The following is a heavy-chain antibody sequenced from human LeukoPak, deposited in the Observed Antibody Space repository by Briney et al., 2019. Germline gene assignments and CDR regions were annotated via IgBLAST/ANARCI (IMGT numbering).Heavy chain of an antibody. J-gene: IGHJ6*02. V-gene: IGHV4-59*01. D-gene: IGHD6-13*01. Sequence: PSETLSLTCTVSGDSITSYYWSWIRQPPGKGLEWIGFIYYTGSTSYNPSLKSRVSISADTSKNQFSLRLSSVAAADTAVYYCARFSSNYYGMDVWGLGTTVTVSS. CDR2: IYYTGST. CDR1: GDSITSYY. CDR3: ARFSSNYYGMDV.